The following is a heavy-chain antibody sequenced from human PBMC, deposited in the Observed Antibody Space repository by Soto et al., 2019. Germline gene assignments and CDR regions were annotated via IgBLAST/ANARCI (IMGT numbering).Heavy chain of an antibody. CDR1: GGSISSGDYY. V-gene: IGHV4-30-4*01. D-gene: IGHD3-16*02. CDR2: IYYSGST. Sequence: QVQLQESGPGLVKPSQTLSLTCTVSGGSISSGDYYWSWIRQPPGKGLEWIGYIYYSGSTYYNPSLKRRRTISIDTSKNQFSLQLSSVTAADTSVYYCARVPRYYDYVWGSYRDDAFDIWGQGTMVTVSS. J-gene: IGHJ3*02. CDR3: ARVPRYYDYVWGSYRDDAFDI.